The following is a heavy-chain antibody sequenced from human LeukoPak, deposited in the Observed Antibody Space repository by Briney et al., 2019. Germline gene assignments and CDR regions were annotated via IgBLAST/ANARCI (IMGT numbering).Heavy chain of an antibody. CDR2: INHSRST. CDR1: GGSFSGYY. J-gene: IGHJ6*02. D-gene: IGHD3-10*01. Sequence: SETLSLTCAVYGGSFSGYYWSWIRQPPGKGLEWIGEINHSRSTNYNPSLKSRVTISVDTSKNQFSLKLSSVTAADTAVYYCARGKRITMVRGVRTLDVWGQGTTVTVSS. V-gene: IGHV4-34*01. CDR3: ARGKRITMVRGVRTLDV.